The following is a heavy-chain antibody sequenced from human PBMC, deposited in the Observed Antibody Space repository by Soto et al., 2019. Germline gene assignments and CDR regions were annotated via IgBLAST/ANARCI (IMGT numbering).Heavy chain of an antibody. J-gene: IGHJ3*02. V-gene: IGHV4-59*08. CDR3: ARPKSSGWLDAFDI. D-gene: IGHD6-19*01. CDR1: GGSISSYY. Sequence: SETLSLTCTVSGGSISSYYWSWFRQPPGKGLEWIGYIYYSGSTNYNPSLKSRVTISVDTSKNQFSLKLSSVTAADTAVYYCARPKSSGWLDAFDIWGQGTMVTISS. CDR2: IYYSGST.